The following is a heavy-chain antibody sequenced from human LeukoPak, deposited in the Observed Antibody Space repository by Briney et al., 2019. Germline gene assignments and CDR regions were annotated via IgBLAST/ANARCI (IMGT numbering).Heavy chain of an antibody. V-gene: IGHV3-23*01. J-gene: IGHJ4*02. CDR2: ISGSGGST. D-gene: IGHD6-13*01. CDR3: ARFSSSWFINFDY. Sequence: GGSLRLSCAASGFTFSSYAMSWVRQAPGKGLEWVSAISGSGGSTYYADSVKGRFTISRDNSKNTLYLQMNSLRAEDTAVYYCARFSSSWFINFDYWGQGTLVTVSS. CDR1: GFTFSSYA.